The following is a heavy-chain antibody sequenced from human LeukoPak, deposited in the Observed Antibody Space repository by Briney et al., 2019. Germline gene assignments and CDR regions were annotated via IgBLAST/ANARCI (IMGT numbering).Heavy chain of an antibody. Sequence: GGSLRLSCAASGFTFSRYWMHWVRQAPGKGPVWVSRINSDGSRTSYAGSVQGRFTTSRHNAKNTLYLQMNSLRAEDTAVYYCAGADREDVFDIWGLGTMVTVSS. CDR1: GFTFSRYW. V-gene: IGHV3-74*01. J-gene: IGHJ3*02. D-gene: IGHD5-24*01. CDR3: AGADREDVFDI. CDR2: INSDGSRT.